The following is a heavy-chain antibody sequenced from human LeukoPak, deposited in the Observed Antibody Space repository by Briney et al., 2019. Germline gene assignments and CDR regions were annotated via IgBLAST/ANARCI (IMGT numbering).Heavy chain of an antibody. Sequence: ASVKVSCKASGYTFTGYYMHWVRQAPGQGLEWMGWINPNSGGTNYAQKFQGRVTMTRDTSISTAYMELSRLRSDDTAVYYCARVDPYYYDSSGYYNYWGQGTLVTVSS. CDR3: ARVDPYYYDSSGYYNY. J-gene: IGHJ4*02. D-gene: IGHD3-22*01. V-gene: IGHV1-2*02. CDR2: INPNSGGT. CDR1: GYTFTGYY.